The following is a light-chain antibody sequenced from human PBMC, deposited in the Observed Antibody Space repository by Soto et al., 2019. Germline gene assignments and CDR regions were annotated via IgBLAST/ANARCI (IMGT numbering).Light chain of an antibody. CDR3: QHYNTYSGT. Sequence: DIQMTQSPSALSASVGDRVTITCRASQSISTWLAWYQQTPGKAPKLLIYDASNLESGVPSRFSGSGSGTEFTLTITNLQPDDFATYYCQHYNTYSGTFGQGTKVDI. CDR2: DAS. J-gene: IGKJ1*01. V-gene: IGKV1-5*01. CDR1: QSISTW.